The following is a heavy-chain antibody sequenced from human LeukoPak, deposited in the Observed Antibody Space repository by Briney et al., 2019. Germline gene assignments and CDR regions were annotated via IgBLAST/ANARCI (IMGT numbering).Heavy chain of an antibody. V-gene: IGHV3-21*01. D-gene: IGHD4-23*01. J-gene: IGHJ6*02. Sequence: PGGSLRLSCAASGFTFSHYSMNWVRQAPGKGLEWVSSISSDSRYIYYADSLKGRFTISRDNAKNSLHLQMNSLRAEDTAVYYCATDYAGNSLWYYYGLGVWGQGTTVTVSS. CDR3: ATDYAGNSLWYYYGLGV. CDR2: ISSDSRYI. CDR1: GFTFSHYS.